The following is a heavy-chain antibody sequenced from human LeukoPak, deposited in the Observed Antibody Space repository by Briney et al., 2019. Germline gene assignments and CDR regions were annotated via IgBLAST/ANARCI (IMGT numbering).Heavy chain of an antibody. D-gene: IGHD3-22*01. J-gene: IGHJ6*03. CDR2: ISYSGKT. CDR1: GDPLTSSDLH. Sequence: SETLSLTCAVSGDPLTSSDLHWGWIRQSPGKGLEWIGRISYSGKTLYNPSLKSRVTMSVDTSKNLFSLGLNSVTAALTAVYYCSRLTHFYYADTAVYYPYYYMDVWGEGATVTVSS. CDR3: SRLTHFYYADTAVYYPYYYMDV. V-gene: IGHV4-39*02.